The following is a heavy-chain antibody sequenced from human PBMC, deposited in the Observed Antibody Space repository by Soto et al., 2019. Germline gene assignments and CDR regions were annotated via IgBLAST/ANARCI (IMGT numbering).Heavy chain of an antibody. CDR2: IWYDGINK. D-gene: IGHD2-15*01. CDR1: GFTFSSYG. CDR3: ARDGYCSGGSCYSVPVFDY. Sequence: QVQLVESGGGVVQPGRSLRLSCAASGFTFSSYGMHWVRQAPGKGLEWVAVIWYDGINKYYADSVKGRFTISRDNSKNTLYLQMNSLRAEDTAVYYGARDGYCSGGSCYSVPVFDYWGQGTLVTVSS. V-gene: IGHV3-33*01. J-gene: IGHJ4*02.